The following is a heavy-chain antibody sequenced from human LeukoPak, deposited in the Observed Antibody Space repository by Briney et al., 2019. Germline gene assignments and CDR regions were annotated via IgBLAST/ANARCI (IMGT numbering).Heavy chain of an antibody. Sequence: SVTVSCKASGGTFSSYAISWVRQAPGQGLEWMGGIIPIFGTANYAQKFQGRVTITADESTSTAYMELSSLRSEDTAVYYCASAVAGTPGRFQHWGQGTLVTVSS. J-gene: IGHJ1*01. CDR2: IIPIFGTA. CDR3: ASAVAGTPGRFQH. D-gene: IGHD6-19*01. CDR1: GGTFSSYA. V-gene: IGHV1-69*13.